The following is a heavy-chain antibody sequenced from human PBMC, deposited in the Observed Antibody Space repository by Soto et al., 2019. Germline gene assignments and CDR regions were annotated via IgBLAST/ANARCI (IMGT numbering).Heavy chain of an antibody. Sequence: SETLSLTCVVSGASLSSYYWSWIRQPPGKGLEWIGSIYYSGSTYYNPSLKSRVTISVDTSKNQFSLKLSSVTAADTAVYYCARHPSDFWFDPWGQGTLVTVSS. D-gene: IGHD2-21*02. CDR2: IYYSGST. V-gene: IGHV4-59*05. CDR3: ARHPSDFWFDP. CDR1: GASLSSYY. J-gene: IGHJ5*02.